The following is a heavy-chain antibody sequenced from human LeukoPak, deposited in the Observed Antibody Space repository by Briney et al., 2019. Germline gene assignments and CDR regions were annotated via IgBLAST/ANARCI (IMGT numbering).Heavy chain of an antibody. D-gene: IGHD5-12*01. Sequence: GGSLRLSCAASGFIFKKYWMNWVRQVPGKGLECLANIKEDGSETYYADSVKGRFTISRDNGKNSLFLQMNSLRAEDTAVYYCARDFEHYSGFGLSAAGYWGQGTRVTVSS. J-gene: IGHJ4*02. V-gene: IGHV3-7*01. CDR1: GFIFKKYW. CDR2: IKEDGSET. CDR3: ARDFEHYSGFGLSAAGY.